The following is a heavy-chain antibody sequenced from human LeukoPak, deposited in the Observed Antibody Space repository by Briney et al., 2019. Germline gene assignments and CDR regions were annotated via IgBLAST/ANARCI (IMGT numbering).Heavy chain of an antibody. CDR2: ISSRGGDT. D-gene: IGHD3-10*01. J-gene: IGHJ4*02. Sequence: GGSLRLSCAASGIALSSSAMSWVRQAPGKGLEWVSTISSRGGDTNYPDSAKGRFTISRDNSKNTLYLQMNSLRAEDTAVYFCARGLPITLVRGVEGYYFDYWGQGTLVTVSS. CDR3: ARGLPITLVRGVEGYYFDY. CDR1: GIALSSSA. V-gene: IGHV3-23*01.